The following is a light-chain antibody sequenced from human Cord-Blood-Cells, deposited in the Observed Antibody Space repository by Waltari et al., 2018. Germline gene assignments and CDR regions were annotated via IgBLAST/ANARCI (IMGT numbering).Light chain of an antibody. CDR2: KDS. CDR3: QSADSSGTLVV. V-gene: IGLV3-25*03. Sequence: SYELTQSPSVSVSPGQTARLTCSGDALPQQYASWYQQKPGQAPVLVIYKDSERPSGIPERFSGSSSGTTVTLTISGVQAEDEADYYCQSADSSGTLVVFGGGTKLTVL. CDR1: ALPQQY. J-gene: IGLJ2*01.